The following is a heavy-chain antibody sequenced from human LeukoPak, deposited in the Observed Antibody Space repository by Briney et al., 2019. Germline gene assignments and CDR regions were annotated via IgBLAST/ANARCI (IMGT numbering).Heavy chain of an antibody. V-gene: IGHV1-46*01. CDR2: INPSGGST. Sequence: ASVKLSSKASGYTSTSYYMHWVRQAPGQGLEWMGIINPSGGSTTYAQKFQGRATMTRDTSTSTVYMELSSLRSEDTAMYYCAREGAYPIAADVGELTYNWFDPWGQGALVTVSA. CDR1: GYTSTSYY. CDR3: AREGAYPIAADVGELTYNWFDP. J-gene: IGHJ5*02. D-gene: IGHD6-13*01.